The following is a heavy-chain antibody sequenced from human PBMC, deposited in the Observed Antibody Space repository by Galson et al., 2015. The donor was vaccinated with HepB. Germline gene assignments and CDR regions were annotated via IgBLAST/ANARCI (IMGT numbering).Heavy chain of an antibody. D-gene: IGHD4-17*01. V-gene: IGHV1-58*01. J-gene: IGHJ4*02. CDR3: AAGTTVTKRH. Sequence: SVKVSCKASRFTFTSSAVQWVRQTRGQRLEWIGWIVVGSGNTNYAQKFQKRVTITRDMSTSTAYMELSSLRSEDTAVYYCAAGTTVTKRHWGQGVLVTVAS. CDR2: IVVGSGNT. CDR1: RFTFTSSA.